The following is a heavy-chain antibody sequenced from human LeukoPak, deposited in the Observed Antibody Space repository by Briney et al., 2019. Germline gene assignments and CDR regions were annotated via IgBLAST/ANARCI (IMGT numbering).Heavy chain of an antibody. J-gene: IGHJ4*02. CDR2: ISAYNGNT. D-gene: IGHD3-10*01. CDR1: GYTFTSYG. CDR3: ARRGAMVRGPAYHFDH. Sequence: SVKVSCKASGYTFTSYGISWVRQAPGQGLEWMGWISAYNGNTNYAQKLQGRVTMTTDTSTSTAYMELRSLRSDDTAVYYCARRGAMVRGPAYHFDHWGQGVLVTVSS. V-gene: IGHV1-18*01.